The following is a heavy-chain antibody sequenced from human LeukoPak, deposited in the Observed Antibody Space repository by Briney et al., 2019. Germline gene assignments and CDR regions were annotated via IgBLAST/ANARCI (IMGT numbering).Heavy chain of an antibody. CDR1: GFTFRSYW. CDR3: AELGITMIGGV. J-gene: IGHJ6*04. Sequence: GGSLRLSCAASGFTFRSYWMSWVRQAPGKGLEWVSYISSSGSTIYYADSVKGRFTISRDNAKNSLYLQMNSLRAEDTAVYYCAELGITMIGGVWGKGTTVTISS. V-gene: IGHV3-48*04. D-gene: IGHD3-10*02. CDR2: ISSSGSTI.